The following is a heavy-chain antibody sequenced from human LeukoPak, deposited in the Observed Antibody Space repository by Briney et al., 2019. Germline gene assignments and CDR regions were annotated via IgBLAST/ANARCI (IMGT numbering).Heavy chain of an antibody. V-gene: IGHV1-46*01. CDR1: GYTFTSYY. CDR2: INPSGGST. CDR3: AREPSYYYGSGSPGPYYYYGMDV. Sequence: GASVRVSCKASGYTFTSYYMHWVRQAPGQGLEWMGIINPSGGSTSYAQKFQGRVTMTRDTSTSTVYMELSSLRSEDTAVYYCAREPSYYYGSGSPGPYYYYGMDVWGQGTTVTVSS. D-gene: IGHD3-10*01. J-gene: IGHJ6*02.